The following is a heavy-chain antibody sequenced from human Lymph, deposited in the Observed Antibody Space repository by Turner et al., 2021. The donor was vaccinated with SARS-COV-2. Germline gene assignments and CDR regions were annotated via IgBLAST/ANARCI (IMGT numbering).Heavy chain of an antibody. CDR3: ARVVPAGWYYFDY. CDR1: GGSISSYY. Sequence: QVQLQESGPGLVKPSETLSLTCTVSGGSISSYYWSWIRQPPGKGLEWIGYIFYSGRTIDNPSLKSRVTISVDTSKNQFSLKLSSVPAADTAVYYCARVVPAGWYYFDYWGQGTLVTVSS. J-gene: IGHJ4*02. D-gene: IGHD2-2*01. CDR2: IFYSGRT. V-gene: IGHV4-59*01.